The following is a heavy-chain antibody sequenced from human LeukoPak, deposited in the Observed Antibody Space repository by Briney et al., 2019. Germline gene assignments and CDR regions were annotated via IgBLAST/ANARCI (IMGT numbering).Heavy chain of an antibody. Sequence: GGSLRLSCAASGFTFSSYSMNWVRQAPGKGLEWVSSISTGSSYIYYADSVKGRFTISRDNARNSLYLQMNSLRAEDTAVYYCAKDQAVAGTIDYWGQGTLVTVSS. D-gene: IGHD6-19*01. CDR1: GFTFSSYS. V-gene: IGHV3-21*01. CDR3: AKDQAVAGTIDY. J-gene: IGHJ4*02. CDR2: ISTGSSYI.